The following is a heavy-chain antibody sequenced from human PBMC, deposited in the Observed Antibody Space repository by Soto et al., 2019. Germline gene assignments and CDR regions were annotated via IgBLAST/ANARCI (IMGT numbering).Heavy chain of an antibody. D-gene: IGHD2-15*01. CDR3: GRGSSWTKVEY. CDR2: IIPISGPA. Sequence: QVQLVQSGAEVKKPASSVKVSCKASGGTVSNSAISWLRQAPGQGLEWMGGIIPISGPAIYARKFRGRVTITADESTSTAYMELSTVRSEDTAVYYCGRGSSWTKVEYWGQGTQVTVSS. CDR1: GGTVSNSA. J-gene: IGHJ4*02. V-gene: IGHV1-69*01.